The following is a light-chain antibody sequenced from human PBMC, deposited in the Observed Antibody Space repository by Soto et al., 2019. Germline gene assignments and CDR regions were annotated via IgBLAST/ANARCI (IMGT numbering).Light chain of an antibody. CDR2: AAS. Sequence: DIQLTQSPSFLSASVGDRVTITCRASQAISYYLAWYQQKPGKAPNLLIYAASTLQSGVPSRFSGSGSGTEFTLTISSLQPEDFATYYCQHLNTYPLTFGGGTKVEIK. V-gene: IGKV1-9*01. CDR3: QHLNTYPLT. CDR1: QAISYY. J-gene: IGKJ4*01.